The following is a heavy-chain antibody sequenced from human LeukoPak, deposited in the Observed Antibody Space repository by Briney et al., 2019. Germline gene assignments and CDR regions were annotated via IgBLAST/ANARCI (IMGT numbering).Heavy chain of an antibody. CDR1: GFTFSSYS. CDR3: TRDQMAVAGTYQYRGVYYYYMDV. CDR2: IRSKAYGGTT. Sequence: PGGSLRLSCAASGFTFSSYSMNWVRQAPGKGLEWVGFIRSKAYGGTTEYAASVKGRFTISRDDSKSIAYLQMNSLKTEDTAVYYCTRDQMAVAGTYQYRGVYYYYMDVWGKGTTVTISS. V-gene: IGHV3-49*04. D-gene: IGHD6-19*01. J-gene: IGHJ6*03.